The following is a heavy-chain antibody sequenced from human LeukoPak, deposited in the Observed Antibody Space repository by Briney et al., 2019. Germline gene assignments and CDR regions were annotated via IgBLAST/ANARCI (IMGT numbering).Heavy chain of an antibody. CDR3: ARDLWAQKLPRRYFDY. CDR1: EFTFSSYW. Sequence: PGGSLRLSCAASEFTFSSYWMTWVRQAPGKGLEWVANIKQDGSEIYYMDSVKGRFTISRDNAKNSLYLQMNSLRAEDTAVYYCARDLWAQKLPRRYFDYWGQGTLVTVSS. CDR2: IKQDGSEI. J-gene: IGHJ4*02. D-gene: IGHD6-13*01. V-gene: IGHV3-7*05.